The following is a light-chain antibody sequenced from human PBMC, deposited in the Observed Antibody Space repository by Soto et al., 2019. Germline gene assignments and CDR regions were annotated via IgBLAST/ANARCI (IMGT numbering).Light chain of an antibody. J-gene: IGLJ3*02. V-gene: IGLV1-40*01. CDR2: VSR. CDR3: QSYDSSLRLAV. Sequence: QSVLTQPPSVSGAPGQRVTISCSGSSSNIWAGYDVHWYQQLPGTAPRLLIYVSRNRPSGVPDRFSGSKSGTSASLAITGLQTDDEADYYCQSYDSSLRLAVFGGGTKLTVL. CDR1: SSNIWAGYD.